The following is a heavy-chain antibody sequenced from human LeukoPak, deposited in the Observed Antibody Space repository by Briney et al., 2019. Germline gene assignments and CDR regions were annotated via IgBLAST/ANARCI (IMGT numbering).Heavy chain of an antibody. J-gene: IGHJ6*02. CDR3: ARHLFEALGTYGPHYGMDV. CDR1: GGSTSSYF. CDR2: VYCTGST. Sequence: SETLSLTCTVSGGSTSSYFWSWIRQPPGKGLEWIGYVYCTGSTNYSPSLKTRVTISIDTSENQFSLRLRSVTAADTAVYYCARHLFEALGTYGPHYGMDVWGHGTMVTVSS. V-gene: IGHV4-59*08. D-gene: IGHD3-16*01.